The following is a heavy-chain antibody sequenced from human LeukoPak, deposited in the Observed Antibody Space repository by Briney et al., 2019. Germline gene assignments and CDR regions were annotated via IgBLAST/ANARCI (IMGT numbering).Heavy chain of an antibody. V-gene: IGHV4-59*01. CDR3: ARDGRGSSSFTTFDY. CDR1: GGSISSYY. Sequence: SETLSLTCTVSGGSISSYYWSWIRQLPGKGLGWIGYIYYSGSTNYNPSLKSRVTISVDTSKNQFSLKLSSVTAADTAIYYCARDGRGSSSFTTFDYWGQGTLVTVSS. D-gene: IGHD6-6*01. J-gene: IGHJ4*02. CDR2: IYYSGST.